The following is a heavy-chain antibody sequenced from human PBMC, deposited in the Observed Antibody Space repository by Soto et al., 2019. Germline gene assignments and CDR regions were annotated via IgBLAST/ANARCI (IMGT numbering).Heavy chain of an antibody. CDR1: GFTFSSYG. Sequence: LRLSCAASGFTFSSYGMHWVRQAPGKGLEWVAVISYDGSNKYYADSVKGRFTISRDNSKNTLYLQMNSLRAEDTAVYYCAKCPHSGYDPFPYFDYWGQGTLVTVSS. V-gene: IGHV3-30*18. CDR2: ISYDGSNK. J-gene: IGHJ4*02. D-gene: IGHD5-12*01. CDR3: AKCPHSGYDPFPYFDY.